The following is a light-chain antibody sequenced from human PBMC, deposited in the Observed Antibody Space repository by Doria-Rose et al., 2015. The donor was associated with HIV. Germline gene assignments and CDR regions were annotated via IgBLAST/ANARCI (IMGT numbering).Light chain of an antibody. V-gene: IGKV4-1*01. CDR3: QQYDSAPWT. Sequence: SPDSLAVSLGERATINCNSRQSCLYSSNNKTNLAWYQQKPGQPPKLLIYWASTRESGVPDRFSGSGSGTEFTLTISSLQAEDVAVYYCQQYDSAPWTFGQGTKVEV. J-gene: IGKJ1*01. CDR2: WAS. CDR1: QSCLYSSNNKTN.